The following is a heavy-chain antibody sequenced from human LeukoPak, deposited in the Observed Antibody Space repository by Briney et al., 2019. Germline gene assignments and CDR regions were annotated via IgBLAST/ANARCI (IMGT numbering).Heavy chain of an antibody. CDR3: ATITAVATFDY. J-gene: IGHJ4*02. CDR2: FDPEDGET. CDR1: GYTLTELS. D-gene: IGHD6-19*01. Sequence: ASVKVSCKVSGYTLTELSMHWVRQAPGTGLEWMGGFDPEDGETIYAQRFQGRVTVTEDTSTDTAYMELSSLRSEDTAVYYCATITAVATFDYWGQGTLVTVSS. V-gene: IGHV1-24*01.